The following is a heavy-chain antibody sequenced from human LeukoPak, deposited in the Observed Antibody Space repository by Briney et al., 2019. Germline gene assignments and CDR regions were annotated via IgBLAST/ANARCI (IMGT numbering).Heavy chain of an antibody. J-gene: IGHJ4*02. D-gene: IGHD3-10*01. V-gene: IGHV1-2*02. CDR2: INPNSGGT. Sequence: ASVKVSCKASGYTFTGYYMHWVRQAPGQGLEWMGWINPNSGGTNYAQKFQGRVTMTRDTSISTAYMELSRLRSDDTAVYYCARTLWFGADQGYFDYWGQGTLVTVSS. CDR1: GYTFTGYY. CDR3: ARTLWFGADQGYFDY.